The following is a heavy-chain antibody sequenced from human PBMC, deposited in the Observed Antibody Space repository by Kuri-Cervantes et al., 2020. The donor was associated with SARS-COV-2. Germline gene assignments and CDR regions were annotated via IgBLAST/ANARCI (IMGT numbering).Heavy chain of an antibody. D-gene: IGHD3-3*01. CDR3: ARRFPGDAFDI. CDR1: GGSFSDYY. V-gene: IGHV4-39*01. CDR2: IYYSGST. Sequence: SETLSLTCAVYGGSFSDYYWGWIRQPPGKGLEWIGSIYYSGSTYYNPSLKSRVTISVDTSKNQFSLKLSSVTAADTAVYYCARRFPGDAFDIWGQGTMVTVSS. J-gene: IGHJ3*02.